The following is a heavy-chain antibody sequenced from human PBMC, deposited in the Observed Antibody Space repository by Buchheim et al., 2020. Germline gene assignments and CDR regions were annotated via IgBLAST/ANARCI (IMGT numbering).Heavy chain of an antibody. CDR1: GDSVSNGNW. CDR2: IDHSGFT. CDR3: ARDSGYRSEY. D-gene: IGHD5-18*01. V-gene: IGHV4-4*02. Sequence: QVPLPESGPGLVKPSGTLSLTCAVSGDSVSNGNWWNWVRQPPGKGLAWIGEIDHSGFTKYNPSLKSRVTIELDKPKNQFPLKLTSVTAADTAVYYCARDSGYRSEYWGQGTL. J-gene: IGHJ4*02.